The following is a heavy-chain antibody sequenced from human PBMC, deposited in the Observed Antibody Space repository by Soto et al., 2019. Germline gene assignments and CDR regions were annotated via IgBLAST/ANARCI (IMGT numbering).Heavy chain of an antibody. Sequence: QVQLQEWGAGLVKPSQTLSLTCTVSGGSISSGDYYWSWIRLPPGKGLEWIGYIYYSGSTYYNPSLKSRLTISVDTSKNQFSLKLSSVTAADTAVYYCASSRYGYTFYDYWGQGTLVTVSS. V-gene: IGHV4-30-4*01. CDR3: ASSRYGYTFYDY. CDR2: IYYSGST. CDR1: GGSISSGDYY. D-gene: IGHD5-18*01. J-gene: IGHJ4*02.